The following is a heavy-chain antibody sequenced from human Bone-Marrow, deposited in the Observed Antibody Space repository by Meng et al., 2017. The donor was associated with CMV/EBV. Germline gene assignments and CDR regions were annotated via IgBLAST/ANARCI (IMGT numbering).Heavy chain of an antibody. CDR2: IIPIFGTA. Sequence: SVKVSCKASGYTFTTYSITWVRQAPGQGLEWMGGIIPIFGTANYAQKFQGRVTITTDESTSTAYMELSSLRSEDTAVYYCARDPRFLGATNYYYYYGMDVWGQGTTVTVSS. CDR1: GYTFTTYS. J-gene: IGHJ6*02. CDR3: ARDPRFLGATNYYYYYGMDV. D-gene: IGHD3-3*01. V-gene: IGHV1-69*05.